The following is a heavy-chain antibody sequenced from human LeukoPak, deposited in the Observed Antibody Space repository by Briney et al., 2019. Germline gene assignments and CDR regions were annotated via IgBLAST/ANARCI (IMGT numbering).Heavy chain of an antibody. CDR1: GFTFRDYW. D-gene: IGHD1-26*01. Sequence: LTGGSLRISCTASGFTFRDYWMTWVRQAPGKGLEWVANIDGVGTDEGYAGSVKGRFTISRDNAKNSLFLQMNSLGADDLAVYYCARNVGYYRLDYWGQGTLVTVPS. CDR2: IDGVGTDE. V-gene: IGHV3-7*01. J-gene: IGHJ4*02. CDR3: ARNVGYYRLDY.